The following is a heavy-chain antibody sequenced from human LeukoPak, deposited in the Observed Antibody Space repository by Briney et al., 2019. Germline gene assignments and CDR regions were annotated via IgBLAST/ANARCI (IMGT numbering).Heavy chain of an antibody. Sequence: SQTLSLTCAVSGGSISSGGYSWSWIRQPPGKGLEWIGYIYHSGSTYYNPSLKSRVTISVDRSKNQFSLNLNSVTAADTAVYYCAREGDPTGSYYNYWGQGILVTVSS. CDR2: IYHSGST. V-gene: IGHV4-30-2*01. CDR1: GGSISSGGYS. J-gene: IGHJ4*02. D-gene: IGHD3-10*01. CDR3: AREGDPTGSYYNY.